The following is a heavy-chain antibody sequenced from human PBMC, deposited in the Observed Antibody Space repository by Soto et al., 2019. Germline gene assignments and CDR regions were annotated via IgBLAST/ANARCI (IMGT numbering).Heavy chain of an antibody. Sequence: GGSLRLSCAASGFTFSNAWMSWVRQAPGKGLEWVGRIKSKTDGGTTDYAAPVKGRFTISRDDSKNTLYLQMNSLKTEDTAVYYCTTAPHIVVVPAAMPSGRYYYYMDVWGKGTTVTVSS. CDR2: IKSKTDGGTT. J-gene: IGHJ6*03. D-gene: IGHD2-2*01. V-gene: IGHV3-15*01. CDR1: GFTFSNAW. CDR3: TTAPHIVVVPAAMPSGRYYYYMDV.